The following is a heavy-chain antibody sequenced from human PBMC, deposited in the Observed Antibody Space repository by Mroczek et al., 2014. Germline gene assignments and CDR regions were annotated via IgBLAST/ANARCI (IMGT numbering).Heavy chain of an antibody. CDR2: ISSSSSYI. CDR3: ASAPRQGGPPRDFDY. V-gene: IGHV3-21*01. CDR1: GFTFSSYS. Sequence: VQLVQSGGGLVKPGGSLRLSCAASGFTFSSYSMNWVRQAPGKGLEWVSSISSSSSYIYYADSVKGRFTISRDNAKNSLYLQMNSLRAEDTAVYYCASAPRQGGPPRDFDYWGQGNPWSPSPQ. J-gene: IGHJ4*02. D-gene: IGHD1-26*01.